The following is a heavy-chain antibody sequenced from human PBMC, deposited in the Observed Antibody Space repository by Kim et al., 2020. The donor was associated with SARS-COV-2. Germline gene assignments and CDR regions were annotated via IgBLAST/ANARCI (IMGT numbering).Heavy chain of an antibody. J-gene: IGHJ3*02. CDR1: GFTFSNAW. Sequence: GGSLRLSCAASGFTFSNAWMSWVRQAPGKGLEWVGRIKSKTDGGTTDYAAPVKGRFTISRDDSKNTLYLQMNSLKTEDTAVYYCTAEGIGEDDAFDIWGQGTMVTVSS. D-gene: IGHD3-10*01. V-gene: IGHV3-15*01. CDR3: TAEGIGEDDAFDI. CDR2: IKSKTDGGTT.